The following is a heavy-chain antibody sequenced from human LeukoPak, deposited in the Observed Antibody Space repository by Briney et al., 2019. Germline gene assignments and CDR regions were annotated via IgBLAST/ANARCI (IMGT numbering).Heavy chain of an antibody. CDR2: ISGTGGST. Sequence: GGSLRLSCAASGFTFSSYSMNWVRQAPGKGLEWVSHISGTGGSTYYADSVKGRFTISRDNSKNMLYLQMNSLRAEDTAVYYCAKKAVAGDWGQGTLVTVSS. V-gene: IGHV3-23*01. CDR1: GFTFSSYS. J-gene: IGHJ4*02. CDR3: AKKAVAGD. D-gene: IGHD6-19*01.